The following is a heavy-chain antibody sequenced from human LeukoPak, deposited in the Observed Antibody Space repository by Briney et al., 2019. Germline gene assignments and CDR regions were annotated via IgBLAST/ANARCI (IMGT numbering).Heavy chain of an antibody. J-gene: IGHJ6*02. Sequence: SESMSLTCLVYGGSISSYYWSWIRQPAGKGLEWIGRIHTSGSTNYNPSLQSRVTMSVDTPKNQFSLKLSSVTAADTAVYYWARRPKYYYDSSGYYNMDVWGQGTTVTVSS. CDR3: ARRPKYYYDSSGYYNMDV. D-gene: IGHD3-22*01. V-gene: IGHV4-4*07. CDR1: GGSISSYY. CDR2: IHTSGST.